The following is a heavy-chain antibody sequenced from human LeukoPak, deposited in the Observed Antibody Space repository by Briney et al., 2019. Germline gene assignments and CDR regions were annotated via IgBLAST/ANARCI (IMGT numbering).Heavy chain of an antibody. V-gene: IGHV3-21*01. D-gene: IGHD3-3*01. J-gene: IGHJ4*02. CDR2: ISSSSSYI. CDR1: GFTFSSYS. Sequence: GGSLRLSCAASGFTFSSYSMNWVRQAPGKGLEWVSSISSSSSYIYYADSVKGRFTISRDNSKNTLYLQMNSLRAEDTAVYYCARKILLYDFWSGYYDYWGQGTLVTVSS. CDR3: ARKILLYDFWSGYYDY.